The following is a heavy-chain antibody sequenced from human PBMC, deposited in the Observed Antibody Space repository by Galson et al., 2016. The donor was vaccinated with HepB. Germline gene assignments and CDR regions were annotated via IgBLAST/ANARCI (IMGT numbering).Heavy chain of an antibody. V-gene: IGHV3-33*01. D-gene: IGHD7-27*01. CDR1: GFSLRSYG. J-gene: IGHJ6*02. CDR2: MWFDGSND. CDR3: ARAGMGTHRRYYGMDV. Sequence: LRLSCAASGFSLRSYGMHWVRQAPGKGLESVAVMWFDGSNDHYAASVKGRFTISRDISKSTVYLQMDRLRVEDTAVYYCARAGMGTHRRYYGMDVWGQGTPVTVSS.